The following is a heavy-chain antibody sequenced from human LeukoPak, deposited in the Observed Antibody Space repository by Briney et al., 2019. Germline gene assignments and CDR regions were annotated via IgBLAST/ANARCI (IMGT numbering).Heavy chain of an antibody. D-gene: IGHD2-8*01. CDR2: IKEDGGEK. CDR1: GFTFSRYW. CDR3: ARVLGCTNGVCHDAFDI. J-gene: IGHJ3*02. Sequence: GGSLRLSCAASGFTFSRYWMSWVRKAPGKGLEWVANIKEDGGEKFHVDSVKGRFTISRDNAKKSLYLQMNSLRAEDTAVYFCARVLGCTNGVCHDAFDIWGQGTVVTVSS. V-gene: IGHV3-7*01.